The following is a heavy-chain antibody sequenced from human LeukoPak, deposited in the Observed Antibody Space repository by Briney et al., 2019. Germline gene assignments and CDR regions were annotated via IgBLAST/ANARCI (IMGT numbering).Heavy chain of an antibody. CDR1: GYTLTELS. D-gene: IGHD5-12*01. Sequence: SCKVSGYTLTELSMHWVRQAPGKGLEWVAVISYDGSNKYYADSVKGRFTIPRDNSKNTLYLQMNSLRAEDTAVYYCARGATLDYWGQGTLVTVSS. CDR3: ARGATLDY. J-gene: IGHJ4*02. CDR2: ISYDGSNK. V-gene: IGHV3-30-3*01.